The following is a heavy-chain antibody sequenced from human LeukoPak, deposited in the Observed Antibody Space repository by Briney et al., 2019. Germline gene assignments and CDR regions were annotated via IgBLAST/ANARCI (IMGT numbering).Heavy chain of an antibody. D-gene: IGHD3-9*01. V-gene: IGHV4-34*01. CDR2: INHSGST. J-gene: IGHJ3*02. CDR3: ASQDMYYDILTGYWGDAFDI. Sequence: SETLSLTCAVYGGSLSGYYWSWIRQPPGKGLEWIGEINHSGSTNYNPSLKSRVTISVDTSKNQFSLKPSSVTAADTAVYYCASQDMYYDILTGYWGDAFDIWGQGTMVTVSS. CDR1: GGSLSGYY.